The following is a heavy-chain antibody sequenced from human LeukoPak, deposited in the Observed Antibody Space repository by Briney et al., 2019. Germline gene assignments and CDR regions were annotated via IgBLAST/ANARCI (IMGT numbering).Heavy chain of an antibody. Sequence: PGGSLRLSCTASGFTFRSYWMSWVRQAPGKGLEWVANIKQDGSEKYYVDSVKGRFTISRDNAKNSLYLQMNSLRAEDTAVYYCATVHMATIMYWGQGTLVTVSS. CDR2: IKQDGSEK. D-gene: IGHD5-24*01. CDR3: ATVHMATIMY. CDR1: GFTFRSYW. J-gene: IGHJ4*02. V-gene: IGHV3-7*01.